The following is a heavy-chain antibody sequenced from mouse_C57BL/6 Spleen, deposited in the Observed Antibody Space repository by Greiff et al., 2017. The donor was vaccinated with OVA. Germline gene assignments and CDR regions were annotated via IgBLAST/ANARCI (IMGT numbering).Heavy chain of an antibody. J-gene: IGHJ2*01. CDR2: IDPENGDT. CDR3: TTGGDSSGYVFYYFDY. V-gene: IGHV14-4*01. D-gene: IGHD3-2*02. Sequence: EVQLQQSGAELVRPGASVKLSCTASGFNIKDDYMHWVKQRPEQGLEWIGWIDPENGDTEYASKFQGKATITADTSSNTAYLQLSSLTSEDTAVYYCTTGGDSSGYVFYYFDYWGQGTTLTVSS. CDR1: GFNIKDDY.